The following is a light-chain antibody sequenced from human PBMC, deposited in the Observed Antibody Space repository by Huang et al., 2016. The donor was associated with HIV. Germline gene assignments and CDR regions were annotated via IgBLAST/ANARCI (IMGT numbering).Light chain of an antibody. Sequence: DIQMTQSPSSLSASVGDRVTITCRASQSISSYLNWYQQKPGKAPNLLIYAASSLQSGVPSRFSGSGSGTDFTLTISSLQLEDSATYSCQQTYSTPWTFGQGTKVEIK. CDR1: QSISSY. CDR2: AAS. V-gene: IGKV1-39*01. CDR3: QQTYSTPWT. J-gene: IGKJ1*01.